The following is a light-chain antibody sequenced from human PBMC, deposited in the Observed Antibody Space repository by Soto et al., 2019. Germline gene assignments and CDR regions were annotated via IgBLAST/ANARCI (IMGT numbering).Light chain of an antibody. Sequence: QSALTQPPSVSGSPGQSVTISCTGTSTDFVSYNRVSWYQQPPGTAPKLIIYEASNRPSGVPDRFSGSKSGNTASLTISGLQAAEEADYYCSLYTSENTYVFGTGTKVTVL. CDR2: EAS. V-gene: IGLV2-18*01. J-gene: IGLJ1*01. CDR1: STDFVSYNR. CDR3: SLYTSENTYV.